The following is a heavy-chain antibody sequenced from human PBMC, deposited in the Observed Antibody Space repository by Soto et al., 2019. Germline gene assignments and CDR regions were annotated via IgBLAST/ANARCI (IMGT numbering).Heavy chain of an antibody. CDR2: TSSSSSYI. Sequence: SLRLSCAASGFTFSSYSMNWVRQAPGKGLEWVSSTSSSSSYIYYADSVKGRFTISRDNAKNSLYLQMNSLRAEDTAVYYCARDLAYYYDSSGYYLSYYYYYGMDVWGQGTTVTVSS. CDR3: ARDLAYYYDSSGYYLSYYYYYGMDV. V-gene: IGHV3-21*01. CDR1: GFTFSSYS. J-gene: IGHJ6*02. D-gene: IGHD3-22*01.